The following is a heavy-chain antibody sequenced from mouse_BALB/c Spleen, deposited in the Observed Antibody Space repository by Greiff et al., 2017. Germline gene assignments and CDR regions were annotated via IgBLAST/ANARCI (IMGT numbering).Heavy chain of an antibody. J-gene: IGHJ2*01. V-gene: IGHV1S22*01. D-gene: IGHD2-3*01. CDR3: TRCWLLRTSFDY. Sequence: LQQPGSELVRPGASVKLSCKASGYTFTSYWMHWVKQRPGQGLEWIGNIYPGSGSTNYDEKFKSKATLTVDTSSSTAYMQLSSLTSEDSAVYYWTRCWLLRTSFDYWGQGTTLTVSS. CDR1: GYTFTSYW. CDR2: IYPGSGST.